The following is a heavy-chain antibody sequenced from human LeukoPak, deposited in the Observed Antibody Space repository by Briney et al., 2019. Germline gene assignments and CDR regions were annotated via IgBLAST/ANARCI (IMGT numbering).Heavy chain of an antibody. CDR1: GFPFRSYS. V-gene: IGHV3-30-3*01. CDR2: ISFGGSNK. J-gene: IGHJ5*02. CDR3: ARDPSFRSAALTLQGWFDP. D-gene: IGHD2-15*01. Sequence: GSLVLSCSASGFPFRSYSIHLVRPGPGKGLGGGGGISFGGSNKYYADSVRGRFTISRDNSKNTLYLQMNSLRAEDTAVYYCARDPSFRSAALTLQGWFDPWGQGTLVTVSS.